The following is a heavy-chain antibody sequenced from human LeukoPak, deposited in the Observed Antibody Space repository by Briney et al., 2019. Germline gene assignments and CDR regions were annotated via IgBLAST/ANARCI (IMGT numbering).Heavy chain of an antibody. J-gene: IGHJ4*02. CDR1: GYTFTSYY. CDR3: ARDHHYYDSSGFFDY. D-gene: IGHD3-22*01. Sequence: ASVKVSCKASGYTFTSYYMHWVRQAPGQGLEWMGIINPSGGSTSYAQKFQGRVTMTRDTSTSTVYMELSSLRSEDTAVYYCARDHHYYDSSGFFDYWGQGTLVTVSS. CDR2: INPSGGST. V-gene: IGHV1-46*01.